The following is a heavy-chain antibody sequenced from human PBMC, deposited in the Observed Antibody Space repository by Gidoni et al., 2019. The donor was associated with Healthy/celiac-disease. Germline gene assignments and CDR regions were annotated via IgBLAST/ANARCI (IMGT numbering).Heavy chain of an antibody. Sequence: QVQLQESGPGLVKPSETLSLTCTVSGGSISSYYWSWIRQPPGKGLEWIGYIYYSGSTNYNPSLKSRVTISVDTSKNQFSLKLSSVTAADTAVYYCARGGAYSSSWNFDYWGQGTLVTVSS. V-gene: IGHV4-59*01. CDR1: GGSISSYY. J-gene: IGHJ4*02. D-gene: IGHD6-13*01. CDR3: ARGGAYSSSWNFDY. CDR2: IYYSGST.